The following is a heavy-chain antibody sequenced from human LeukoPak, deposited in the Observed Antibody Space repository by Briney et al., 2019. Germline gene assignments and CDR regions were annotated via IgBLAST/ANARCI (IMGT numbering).Heavy chain of an antibody. CDR1: GFTFSSYS. V-gene: IGHV3-21*01. Sequence: GGSLRLSCAASGFTFSSYSMNWVRQAPGKGLEWVSSISSSSSYIYYAGSVKGRFTISRDNAKNSLYLQMNSLRAEDTAVYYCARDTITIFTTYYFDYWGQGTLVTVSS. J-gene: IGHJ4*02. CDR2: ISSSSSYI. D-gene: IGHD3-9*01. CDR3: ARDTITIFTTYYFDY.